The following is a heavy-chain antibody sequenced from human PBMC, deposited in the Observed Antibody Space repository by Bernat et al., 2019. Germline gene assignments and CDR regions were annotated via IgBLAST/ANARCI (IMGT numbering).Heavy chain of an antibody. CDR2: IKSKTDGGTT. Sequence: EVQLVESGGGLVKPGGSLRLSCAASGFTFSNAWMSWVRQAPGKGLEWVGRIKSKTDGGTTDYAAPVKGRFTISRDDSKNTLYLQMNSLKTEDTAVYYCTAQNYDYVWGTDYWGQGTLVTVSS. J-gene: IGHJ4*02. CDR1: GFTFSNAW. V-gene: IGHV3-15*01. CDR3: TAQNYDYVWGTDY. D-gene: IGHD3-16*01.